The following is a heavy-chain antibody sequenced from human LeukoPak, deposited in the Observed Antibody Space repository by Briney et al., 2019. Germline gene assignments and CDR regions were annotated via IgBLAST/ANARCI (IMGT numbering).Heavy chain of an antibody. D-gene: IGHD3-22*01. V-gene: IGHV3-23*01. CDR1: GFTFSSYA. Sequence: PGGSLRLSCAASGFTFSSYAMSWVRQAPGKGLEWVSAISGSGGSTYYADSVKGRFTISRDNSKNTLYLQMNSLRAEDTAVYYCAKDESGYYYDSSGPGYWGQGTLVTVSS. CDR2: ISGSGGST. CDR3: AKDESGYYYDSSGPGY. J-gene: IGHJ4*02.